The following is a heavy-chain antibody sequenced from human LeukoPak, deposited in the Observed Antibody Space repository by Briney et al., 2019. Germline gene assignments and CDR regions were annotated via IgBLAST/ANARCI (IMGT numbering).Heavy chain of an antibody. D-gene: IGHD5-24*01. J-gene: IGHJ4*02. CDR3: ARDSSIEMAPSDY. Sequence: GGSLRLSCAASGFTFTDYFMTWIGQAPGKGLEWVAYISSSGSTMYYADSVKGRFTISRDNAKNSLYLQMNSLRAEDTAVYYCARDSSIEMAPSDYWGQGTLVTVSS. CDR1: GFTFTDYF. V-gene: IGHV3-11*01. CDR2: ISSSGSTM.